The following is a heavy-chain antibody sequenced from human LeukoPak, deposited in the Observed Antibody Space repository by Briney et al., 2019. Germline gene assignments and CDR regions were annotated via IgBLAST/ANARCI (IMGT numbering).Heavy chain of an antibody. CDR2: IYYSGST. CDR1: GGSISSSSYY. CDR3: ARGVGGLLLSLYYYYYMDV. V-gene: IGHV4-39*07. D-gene: IGHD3-22*01. J-gene: IGHJ6*03. Sequence: PSETLSLTCTVSGGSISSSSYYWGWIRQPPGKGLEWIGSIYYSGSTYYNPSLKSRVTISVDTSKNQFSLKLSSVTAADTAVYYCARGVGGLLLSLYYYYYMDVWGKGTTVTVSS.